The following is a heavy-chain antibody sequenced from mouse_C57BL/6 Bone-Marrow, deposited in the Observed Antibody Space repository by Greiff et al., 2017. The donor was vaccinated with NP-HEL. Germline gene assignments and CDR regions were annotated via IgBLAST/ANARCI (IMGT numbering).Heavy chain of an antibody. V-gene: IGHV1-55*01. CDR1: GYTFTSYW. CDR2: IYPGSGST. Sequence: QVQLKQPGAELVKPGASVKMSCKASGYTFTSYWITWVKQRPGQGLEWIGDIYPGSGSTNYNEKFKSKATLTVDTSSSTAYMQLSSLTSEDSAVYYCARRDYYGSSYPYYFDYWGQGTTLTVSS. D-gene: IGHD1-1*01. J-gene: IGHJ2*01. CDR3: ARRDYYGSSYPYYFDY.